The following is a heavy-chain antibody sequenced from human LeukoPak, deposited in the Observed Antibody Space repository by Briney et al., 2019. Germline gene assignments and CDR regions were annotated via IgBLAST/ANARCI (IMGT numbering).Heavy chain of an antibody. Sequence: GSLRLSCAASGFTFSSYWMHWVRQAPGQGLVWVSRINSDGSSTTYADSVKGRFTISRDNAKNSLYLQMNSLRAEDTAVYYCAELGITMIGGVWGKGTTVTISS. CDR1: GFTFSSYW. J-gene: IGHJ6*04. D-gene: IGHD3-10*02. V-gene: IGHV3-74*01. CDR3: AELGITMIGGV. CDR2: INSDGSST.